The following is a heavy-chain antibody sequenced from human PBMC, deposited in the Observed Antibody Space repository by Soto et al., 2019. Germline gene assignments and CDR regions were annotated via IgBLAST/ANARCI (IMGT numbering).Heavy chain of an antibody. J-gene: IGHJ6*02. CDR1: GDTFTSFH. V-gene: IGHV1-46*01. Sequence: DSLQVSCTASGDTFTSFHIHWVRQAPGQGLEWMGVINPSGGSTSYAQKFQDRVTMTRDTSRITVYMELSSLRSEDTAVYDCARSQARRTFDVWGQGNTVTVS. CDR3: ARSQARRTFDV. D-gene: IGHD1-1*01. CDR2: INPSGGST.